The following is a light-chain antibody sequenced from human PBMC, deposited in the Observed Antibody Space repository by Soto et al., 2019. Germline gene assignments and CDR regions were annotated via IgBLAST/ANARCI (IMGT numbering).Light chain of an antibody. CDR3: QQYYNWPRT. J-gene: IGKJ1*01. CDR2: GAS. Sequence: EVVMTQSPASLYVSPGEGVTLSCRASQTVRDYLAWFQQKPGQAPRLLIYGASTRATDTPARFSATGSGTDFTLTISSLQSKDFAVYYCQQYYNWPRTFGQGTKVEI. V-gene: IGKV3-15*01. CDR1: QTVRDY.